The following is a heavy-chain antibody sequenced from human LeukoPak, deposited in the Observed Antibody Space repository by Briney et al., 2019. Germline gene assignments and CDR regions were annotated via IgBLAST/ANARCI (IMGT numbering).Heavy chain of an antibody. J-gene: IGHJ5*02. D-gene: IGHD1-1*01. CDR3: ARVDIRNDYSSWFDP. CDR1: GYTFTSYG. V-gene: IGHV1-18*01. Sequence: ASVKVSCKASGYTFTSYGISWVRQAPGQGLEWMGWISAYNGNTNYAQKLQGRVAMTTDTSTSTAYMELTSLRSDDTAVYYCARVDIRNDYSSWFDPWGQGTLVTVSS. CDR2: ISAYNGNT.